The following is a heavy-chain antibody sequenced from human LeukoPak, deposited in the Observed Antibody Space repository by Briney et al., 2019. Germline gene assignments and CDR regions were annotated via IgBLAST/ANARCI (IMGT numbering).Heavy chain of an antibody. V-gene: IGHV4-4*07. CDR2: IYTSGST. Sequence: KPSETLSLTCTVSGDSISSYYWSWIRQPAGKGLEWIGRIYTSGSTNYNPSLKSRVTMSVDTSKNKFSLKLSSVTAADTAVYYCARDNYVWGSYRIDYWGQGTLVTVSS. CDR3: ARDNYVWGSYRIDY. D-gene: IGHD3-16*02. J-gene: IGHJ4*02. CDR1: GDSISSYY.